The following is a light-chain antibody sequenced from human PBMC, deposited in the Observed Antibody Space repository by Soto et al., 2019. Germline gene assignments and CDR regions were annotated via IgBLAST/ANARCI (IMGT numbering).Light chain of an antibody. J-gene: IGKJ3*01. CDR1: QGIRND. CDR2: AAS. V-gene: IGKV1-17*01. Sequence: DIQMPQSPSSLSASVGDRVTITCRASQGIRNDLGWYQQKPGKAPKLLIYAASSLQSGVPSRFSGSGSGTDFSLTINSLQPEDVATYVCQQYNNLPSFGPGTKVDI. CDR3: QQYNNLPS.